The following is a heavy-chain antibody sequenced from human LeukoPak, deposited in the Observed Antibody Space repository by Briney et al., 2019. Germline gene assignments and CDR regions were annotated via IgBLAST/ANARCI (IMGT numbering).Heavy chain of an antibody. Sequence: SCKASGYTFTGYYMHWVRQAPGKGLEWVAFIRYDGSNKYYADSVKGRFTISRDNSKNTLYLQMNSLRAEDTAVYYCAKDSSSHPRGFDYWGQGTLVTVSS. CDR3: AKDSSSHPRGFDY. V-gene: IGHV3-30*02. CDR1: GYTFTGYY. J-gene: IGHJ4*02. CDR2: IRYDGSNK. D-gene: IGHD6-13*01.